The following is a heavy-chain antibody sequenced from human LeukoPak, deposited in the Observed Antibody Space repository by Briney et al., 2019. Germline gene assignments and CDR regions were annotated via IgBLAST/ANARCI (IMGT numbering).Heavy chain of an antibody. CDR2: INPNSGGT. J-gene: IGHJ6*03. CDR1: GGTFSSYA. D-gene: IGHD3-10*01. CDR3: ARDRITMVRGVTTYYYYYMDV. Sequence: GASVKVSCKASGGTFSSYAISWVRQAPGQGLEWMGWINPNSGGTNYAQKFQGRVTMTRDTSISTAYMELSRLRSDDTAVYYCARDRITMVRGVTTYYYYYMDVWGKGTTVTISS. V-gene: IGHV1-2*02.